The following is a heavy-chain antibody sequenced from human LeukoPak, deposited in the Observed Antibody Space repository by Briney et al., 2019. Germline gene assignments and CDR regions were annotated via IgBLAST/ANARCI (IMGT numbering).Heavy chain of an antibody. V-gene: IGHV1-69*06. J-gene: IGHJ6*03. Sequence: GASVKVSCKASGGTFSSYAISWVRQAPGQGLEWTGGIIPIFGTANYAQKFQGRVTITADKSTSTAYMELSSLRSEDTAVYYCARAVGDYYYYMDVWGKGTTVTVSS. CDR3: ARAVGDYYYYMDV. CDR1: GGTFSSYA. D-gene: IGHD3-16*01. CDR2: IIPIFGTA.